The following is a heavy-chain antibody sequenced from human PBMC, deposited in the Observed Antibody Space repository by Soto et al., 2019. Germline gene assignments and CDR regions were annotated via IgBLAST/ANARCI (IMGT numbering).Heavy chain of an antibody. Sequence: SETLALTCTVSGGSISSYYWSWIRQPPGKGLEWIGYIYYSGSTNYNPSHKSRVTISVDTSKNQFSLKLSSVTAADTAVYYCARVVGATRFDPWGQGTLVTVSS. CDR2: IYYSGST. D-gene: IGHD1-26*01. CDR1: GGSISSYY. J-gene: IGHJ5*02. CDR3: ARVVGATRFDP. V-gene: IGHV4-59*01.